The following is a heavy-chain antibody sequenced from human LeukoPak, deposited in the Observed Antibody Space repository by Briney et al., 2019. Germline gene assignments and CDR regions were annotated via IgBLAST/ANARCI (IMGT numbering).Heavy chain of an antibody. CDR2: IYYSGST. CDR1: GGSISSSSYY. D-gene: IGHD3-16*02. CDR3: ARLTFGGVIVRTKYYFDY. J-gene: IGHJ4*02. V-gene: IGHV4-39*01. Sequence: SETLSLTCTVSGGSISSSSYYWGWIRQPPGKGLEWIGSIYYSGSTYSNPSLKSRVTISVDTSKNQFSLKLSSVTAADTAVYYCARLTFGGVIVRTKYYFDYWGQGTLVTVSS.